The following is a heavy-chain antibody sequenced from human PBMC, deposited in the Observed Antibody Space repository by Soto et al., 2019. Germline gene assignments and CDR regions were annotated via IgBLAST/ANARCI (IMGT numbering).Heavy chain of an antibody. D-gene: IGHD6-13*01. Sequence: GASVKVSCKASGYTFTSYAMHWVRQAPGQRLEWMGWINAGNGNTKYSQKFQGRVTITRDTSASTAYMELSSLRSEDTAVYYCARGAAADDYYYYYGMDVWGQGTTVTVSS. CDR3: ARGAAADDYYYYYGMDV. CDR1: GYTFTSYA. J-gene: IGHJ6*02. CDR2: INAGNGNT. V-gene: IGHV1-3*01.